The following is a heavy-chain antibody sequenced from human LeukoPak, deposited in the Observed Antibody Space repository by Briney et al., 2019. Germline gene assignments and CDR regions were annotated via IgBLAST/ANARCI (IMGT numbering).Heavy chain of an antibody. J-gene: IGHJ5*02. CDR1: GYTFTGYY. CDR2: INPNSGGT. CDR3: ARTRITMVRGVSGWFDP. D-gene: IGHD3-10*01. Sequence: ASAKLTCKASGYTFTGYYMHWVRQAPGQGLEWMGWINPNSGGTNYAQKFQGRVTMTRDTSISTAYMELSRLRSDDTAVYYCARTRITMVRGVSGWFDPWGQGTLVTVSS. V-gene: IGHV1-2*02.